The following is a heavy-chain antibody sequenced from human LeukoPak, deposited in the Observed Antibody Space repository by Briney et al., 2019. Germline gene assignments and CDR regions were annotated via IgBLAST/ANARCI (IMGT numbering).Heavy chain of an antibody. J-gene: IGHJ4*02. D-gene: IGHD3-9*01. CDR2: IYYSGST. Sequence: PSETLSLTCTVSGGSISSYYWSWIRQPPGKGLEWIGYIYYSGSTYYNPSLKSRVTISVDTSKNQFSLKLSSVTAADTAVYYCARQPPDWENQKLETYYFDYWGQGTLVTVSS. CDR3: ARQPPDWENQKLETYYFDY. V-gene: IGHV4-59*04. CDR1: GGSISSYY.